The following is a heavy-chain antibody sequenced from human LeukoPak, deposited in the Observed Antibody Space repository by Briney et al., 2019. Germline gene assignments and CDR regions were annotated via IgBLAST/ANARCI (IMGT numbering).Heavy chain of an antibody. V-gene: IGHV4-39*01. D-gene: IGHD5-24*01. Sequence: SETLSLTCTVSGGSISSSSYYWGWIRQPPGKGLEWIGSIYYSGSTYYNPSLKSRVTISVDTSKNQFSQKLSSVTAADTAVYYCARRRAVGMATRSVDYWGQGTLVTVSS. CDR3: ARRRAVGMATRSVDY. CDR1: GGSISSSSYY. J-gene: IGHJ4*02. CDR2: IYYSGST.